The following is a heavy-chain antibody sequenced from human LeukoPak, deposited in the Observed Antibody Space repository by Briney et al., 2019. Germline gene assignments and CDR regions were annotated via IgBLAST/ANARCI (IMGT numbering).Heavy chain of an antibody. J-gene: IGHJ4*02. CDR2: ISSSGSTI. V-gene: IGHV3-11*01. CDR3: ARDRRPIHYERFFDY. CDR1: GFTLSDYY. D-gene: IGHD4-17*01. Sequence: GGSLRLSCAASGFTLSDYYMSRIRQAPGKGLEWVSYISSSGSTIYYADSVKGRFTISRDNAKNSLYLQMNSLRAEDTAVYYCARDRRPIHYERFFDYWGQGTLVTVSS.